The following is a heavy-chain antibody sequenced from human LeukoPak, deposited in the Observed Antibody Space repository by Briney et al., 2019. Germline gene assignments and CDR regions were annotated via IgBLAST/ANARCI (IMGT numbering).Heavy chain of an antibody. CDR2: IYYSGST. CDR3: ARSRGSKTTSEYFQH. Sequence: SETLSLTCTVSGGSISSYYWSWIRQPPGKGLEWIGYIYYSGSTNYNPSLKSRVTISVETSKNQFSLKLSSVTAADTAVYYCARSRGSKTTSEYFQHWGQGTLVTVSS. CDR1: GGSISSYY. J-gene: IGHJ1*01. V-gene: IGHV4-59*08. D-gene: IGHD1-26*01.